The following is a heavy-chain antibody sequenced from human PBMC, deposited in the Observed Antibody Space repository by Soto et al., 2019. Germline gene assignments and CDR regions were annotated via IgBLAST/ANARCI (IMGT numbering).Heavy chain of an antibody. CDR3: ARSHLRPYDILTGSQWDYYFDY. V-gene: IGHV3-21*01. CDR1: GFTFSSYS. D-gene: IGHD3-9*01. CDR2: ISSSSSYI. J-gene: IGHJ4*02. Sequence: GGSLRLSCAASGFTFSSYSMNWVRQAPGKGLEWVSSISSSSSYIYYADSVKGRFTISRDNAKNSLYLQMNSLRAEETAVYYCARSHLRPYDILTGSQWDYYFDYWGQGTLVTVSS.